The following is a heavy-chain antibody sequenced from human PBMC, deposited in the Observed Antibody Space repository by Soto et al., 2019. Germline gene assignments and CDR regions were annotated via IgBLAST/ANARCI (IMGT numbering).Heavy chain of an antibody. D-gene: IGHD2-2*01. CDR2: ISWNSGSI. J-gene: IGHJ3*02. Sequence: GGSLRLSCAASGFTFDDYAMHWVRQAPGKGLEWVSGISWNSGSIGYADSVKGRFTISRDNAKNSLYLQMNSLRAEDTALYYCAKLSIVVVPAAPNAFDIWGQGTMVTVSS. CDR3: AKLSIVVVPAAPNAFDI. V-gene: IGHV3-9*01. CDR1: GFTFDDYA.